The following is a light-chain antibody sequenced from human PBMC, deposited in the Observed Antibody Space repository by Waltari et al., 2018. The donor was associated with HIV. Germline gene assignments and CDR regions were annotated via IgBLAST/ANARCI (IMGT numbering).Light chain of an antibody. V-gene: IGKV3-20*01. CDR3: QQYAGAFA. J-gene: IGKJ2*01. Sequence: EFVLTQSPDPLYLSPGERAALSCKASQSVSSTSLAWYQQRFGQAPRICIYAASSRATGIPDRFSGSGSGTDFTLTISRLEPEDFAVYFCQQYAGAFAFGQGTKLEIK. CDR2: AAS. CDR1: QSVSSTS.